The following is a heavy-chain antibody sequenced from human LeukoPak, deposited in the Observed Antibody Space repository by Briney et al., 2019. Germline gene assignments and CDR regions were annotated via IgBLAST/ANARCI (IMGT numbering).Heavy chain of an antibody. Sequence: GASVNVSSKASGSTFTSYDINWVRQATGQGLEWMGWMNPNSGNTGYAQKFQGRVTITRNTSISTAYMELSSLRSEDTAVYYCARKGYDFWSGYYSYYYYYYMVVWGKGTTVTVSS. D-gene: IGHD3-3*01. CDR2: MNPNSGNT. CDR3: ARKGYDFWSGYYSYYYYYYMVV. J-gene: IGHJ6*03. V-gene: IGHV1-8*03. CDR1: GSTFTSYD.